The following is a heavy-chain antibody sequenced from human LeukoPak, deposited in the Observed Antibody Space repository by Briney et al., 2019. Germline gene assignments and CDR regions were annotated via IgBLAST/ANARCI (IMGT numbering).Heavy chain of an antibody. Sequence: ASVKVSCKASGYTFTCYGISWVRQAPGQGLEWMGWISAYNGNTNYAQKLQGRVTMTTDTSTSTAYMELRSLRSDDTAVYYCARETGLWFRELLEHFDYWGQGTLVPVSS. J-gene: IGHJ4*02. V-gene: IGHV1-18*01. CDR3: ARETGLWFRELLEHFDY. CDR2: ISAYNGNT. D-gene: IGHD3-10*01. CDR1: GYTFTCYG.